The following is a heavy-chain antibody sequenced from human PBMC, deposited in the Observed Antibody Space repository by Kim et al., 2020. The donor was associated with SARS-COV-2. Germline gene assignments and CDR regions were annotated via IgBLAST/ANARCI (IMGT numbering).Heavy chain of an antibody. D-gene: IGHD3-3*01. CDR1: GFTFSSYA. V-gene: IGHV3-23*01. CDR2: ISGSGGST. Sequence: GGSLRLSCAASGFTFSSYAMSWVRQAPGKGLEWVSAISGSGGSTYYADSVKGRFTISRDNSRNTLYLQMNSLRAEDTAVYYCAKESPYYDFWSGYASTFDYWGQGTLVTVSS. CDR3: AKESPYYDFWSGYASTFDY. J-gene: IGHJ4*02.